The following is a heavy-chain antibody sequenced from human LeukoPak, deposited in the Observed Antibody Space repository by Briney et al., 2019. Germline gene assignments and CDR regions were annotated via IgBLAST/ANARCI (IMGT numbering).Heavy chain of an antibody. CDR1: DGSISTYW. Sequence: SETLSLTCTVSDGSISTYWGDWIRQPAGKGLEWIGRIHSSGSTDYNPSLKTRVTISVDTSKNQFSLKLSSVTAADTAVYYCARGIAVAGTLDYWGQGSLVTVSS. J-gene: IGHJ4*02. CDR2: IHSSGST. CDR3: ARGIAVAGTLDY. D-gene: IGHD6-19*01. V-gene: IGHV4-4*07.